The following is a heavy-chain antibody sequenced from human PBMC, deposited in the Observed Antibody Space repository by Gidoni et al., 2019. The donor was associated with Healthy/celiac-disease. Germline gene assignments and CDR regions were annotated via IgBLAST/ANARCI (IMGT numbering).Heavy chain of an antibody. CDR2: IYSGGST. Sequence: EVQLVESGGGLVQPGGSLRLSCAASGFTVSSNDMSWVRQGPGKGLVCVSFIYSGGSTYYADSVKGRFTISRDNSKNTLYLQMNSLRAEDTAVYYCATTYNWNDYFDYWGQGTLVTVSS. D-gene: IGHD1-1*01. CDR1: GFTVSSND. J-gene: IGHJ4*02. CDR3: ATTYNWNDYFDY. V-gene: IGHV3-66*01.